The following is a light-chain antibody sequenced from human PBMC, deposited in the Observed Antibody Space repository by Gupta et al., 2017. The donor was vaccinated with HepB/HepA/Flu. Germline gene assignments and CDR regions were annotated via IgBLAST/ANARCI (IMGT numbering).Light chain of an antibody. CDR2: DVS. CDR3: SSYTSSSTLEV. J-gene: IGLJ2*01. V-gene: IGLV2-14*04. Sequence: PGQSITISCTGTSSDVGGYNYVSWYQQHPGKAPKLMIYDVSNRPSGVSNRFSGSKSGNTASLTISGLQAEDEADYYCSSYTSSSTLEVFGGGTKLTVL. CDR1: SSDVGGYNY.